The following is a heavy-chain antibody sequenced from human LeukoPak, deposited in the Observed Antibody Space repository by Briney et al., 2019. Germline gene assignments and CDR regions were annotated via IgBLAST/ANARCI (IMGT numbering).Heavy chain of an antibody. V-gene: IGHV3-48*03. CDR2: ISSSGSTI. Sequence: GGSLRLSCAASGFTFSSYEMNWVRQAPGKGLEWVSYISSSGSTIYYADSVKGRFTISRDNAKNSLYLQMNSLRAEDTAVYYCARAAAGHYYYYYMDVWGKGTTVTISS. CDR3: ARAAAGHYYYYYMDV. CDR1: GFTFSSYE. J-gene: IGHJ6*03. D-gene: IGHD6-13*01.